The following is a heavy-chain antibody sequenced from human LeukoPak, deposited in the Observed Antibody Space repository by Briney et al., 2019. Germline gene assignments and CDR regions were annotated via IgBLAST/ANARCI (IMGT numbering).Heavy chain of an antibody. CDR2: INHSGST. V-gene: IGHV4-34*01. Sequence: SETLSLTCAVYGGSFSGYYWSWIRQPPGKGLEWIGEINHSGSTNYNPSLKSRVTISVDTSKNQFSLKLSSVTAADTAVYYCARDRGYYDSSGYKIKDFDYWGQGTLVTVSS. CDR1: GGSFSGYY. D-gene: IGHD3-22*01. J-gene: IGHJ4*02. CDR3: ARDRGYYDSSGYKIKDFDY.